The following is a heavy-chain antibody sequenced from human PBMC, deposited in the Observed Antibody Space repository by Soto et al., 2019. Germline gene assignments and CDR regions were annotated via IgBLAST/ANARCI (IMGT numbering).Heavy chain of an antibody. J-gene: IGHJ4*02. D-gene: IGHD2-15*01. Sequence: EVQLVESGGGLVQPGRSLRLSCAAAGFTFDDYVMHWVRQAQGKGLEWVSGISWNSGRIHYADSVKGRFTISIDNAQNSLSLQLISLLADDTVLYDCSKDRYAECLVVAGYVDYWGQGTLVTVSS. CDR2: ISWNSGRI. CDR1: GFTFDDYV. V-gene: IGHV3-9*01. CDR3: SKDRYAECLVVAGYVDY.